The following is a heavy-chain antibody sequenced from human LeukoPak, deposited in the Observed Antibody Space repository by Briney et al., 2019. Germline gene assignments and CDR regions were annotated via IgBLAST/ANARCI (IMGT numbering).Heavy chain of an antibody. CDR1: GLTLSDHY. CDR2: LRNKADRSTA. Sequence: PGGSLRLSCAASGLTLSDHYMDWVRQAPGKGLEWVCRLRNKADRSTAEYAASVKGRFTISRDDSKNSLYLQMNSLKTEDTAVYYCARVGYSDPNFDYWGQGTLVTVSS. CDR3: ARVGYSDPNFDY. V-gene: IGHV3-72*01. J-gene: IGHJ4*02. D-gene: IGHD5-12*01.